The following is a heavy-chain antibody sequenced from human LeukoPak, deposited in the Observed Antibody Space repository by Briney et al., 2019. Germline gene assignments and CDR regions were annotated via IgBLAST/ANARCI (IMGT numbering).Heavy chain of an antibody. J-gene: IGHJ4*02. CDR3: ARQYCSSTSCYSDFDY. Sequence: ASVKVSCKASGCTFTSYGISWVRQAPGQGLEWMGWISAYNGNTNYAQKLQGRVTMTTDTSTSTAYMELRSLRSDDTAVYYCARQYCSSTSCYSDFDYWGQGTLVTVSS. V-gene: IGHV1-18*01. D-gene: IGHD2-2*01. CDR1: GCTFTSYG. CDR2: ISAYNGNT.